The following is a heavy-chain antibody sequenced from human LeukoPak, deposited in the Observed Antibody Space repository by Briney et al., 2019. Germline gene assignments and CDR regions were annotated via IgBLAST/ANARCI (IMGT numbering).Heavy chain of an antibody. D-gene: IGHD2/OR15-2a*01. J-gene: IGHJ4*02. CDR1: GFIFSQYS. CDR2: ISISGGST. Sequence: GGSLRLSCAASGFIFSQYSMNWVRQAPGKGLGWVSAISISGGSTDYADSVKGRFTISRDNSENTLSLQMNSLRADDTAIYYCAKSCNSGNCYYNYWGQGTLVTVSS. V-gene: IGHV3-23*01. CDR3: AKSCNSGNCYYNY.